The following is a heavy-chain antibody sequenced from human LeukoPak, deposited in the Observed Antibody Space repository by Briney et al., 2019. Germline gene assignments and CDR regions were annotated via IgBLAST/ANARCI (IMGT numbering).Heavy chain of an antibody. CDR2: IIPIFGTA. Sequence: ASVKVSCKASGGTFSSYAISWVRQAPGQGLEWMGGIIPIFGTANYAQKLQGRVTITADESTSTTYMELSSLRSEDTAVYYCARAPYYDILPGRRGGYYFDYWGQGTLVTVSS. CDR1: GGTFSSYA. J-gene: IGHJ4*02. CDR3: ARAPYYDILPGRRGGYYFDY. D-gene: IGHD3-9*01. V-gene: IGHV1-69*01.